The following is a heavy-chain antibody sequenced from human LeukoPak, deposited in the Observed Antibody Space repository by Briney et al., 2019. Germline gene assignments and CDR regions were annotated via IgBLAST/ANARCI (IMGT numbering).Heavy chain of an antibody. CDR1: GYTFTSYG. D-gene: IGHD3-16*02. Sequence: ASVKVSCKAFGYTFTSYGISWVRQAPGQGLEWMGWISAYNGNTNYAQKLQGRVTMTTDTSTSTAYMELRSLRSDDTAVYYCARARSGDYVWGSYRYNQYFDYWGQGTLVTVSS. CDR2: ISAYNGNT. CDR3: ARARSGDYVWGSYRYNQYFDY. V-gene: IGHV1-18*01. J-gene: IGHJ4*02.